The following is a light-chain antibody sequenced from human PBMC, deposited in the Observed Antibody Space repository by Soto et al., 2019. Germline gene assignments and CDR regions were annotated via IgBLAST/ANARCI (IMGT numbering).Light chain of an antibody. CDR1: QSVSSY. Sequence: EIVLTQSPATMSLSPGERATLSCRASQSVSSYLAWYQQKPGQAPRLLIYDASTRATGIPARFIGSGSGTDFTLTISGLEPEDFAVYYCQQRSNWRTFGQGTKLELK. CDR3: QQRSNWRT. J-gene: IGKJ2*01. V-gene: IGKV3-11*01. CDR2: DAS.